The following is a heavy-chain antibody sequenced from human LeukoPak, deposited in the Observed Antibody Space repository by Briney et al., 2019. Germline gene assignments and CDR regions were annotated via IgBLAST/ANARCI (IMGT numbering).Heavy chain of an antibody. D-gene: IGHD3-16*02. CDR1: GYTFTSYG. V-gene: IGHV1-18*01. CDR3: ARLRLGELSLGFDP. CDR2: ISAYNGNT. Sequence: GASVKVSCKASGYTFTSYGISWVRQAPGQGLEWMGWISAYNGNTNYAQKLQDRVTMTTDTSTTTAYMELRSLRSDDTAVYYCARLRLGELSLGFDPWGQGTLVTVSS. J-gene: IGHJ5*02.